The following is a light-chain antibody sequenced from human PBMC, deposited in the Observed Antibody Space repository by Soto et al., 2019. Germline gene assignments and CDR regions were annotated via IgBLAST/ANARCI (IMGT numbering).Light chain of an antibody. CDR3: QQYHDSPMNT. J-gene: IGKJ2*01. CDR2: GAS. V-gene: IGKV3-20*01. CDR1: QSVRSTF. Sequence: VLPQSPDTLSLSPGDRATLSCRASQSVRSTFLAWYQQKPGQAPRLLIYGASNRAAGIPERFSGSASGTKVTLTISRLEPDDSAVYYCQQYHDSPMNTFGQGTKLQIK.